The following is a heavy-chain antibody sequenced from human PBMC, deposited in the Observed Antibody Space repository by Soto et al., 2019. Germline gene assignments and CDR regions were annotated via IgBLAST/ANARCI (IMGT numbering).Heavy chain of an antibody. J-gene: IGHJ4*02. CDR3: ARDLGDCSGGSCYEGDY. D-gene: IGHD2-15*01. CDR1: GYTFTSYY. Sequence: ASVMVSCKASGYTFTSYYMHWVRQAPGQGLEWMGIINPSGGSTSYAQKFQGRVTMTRDTSTSTVYMELSSLRSEDTAVYYCARDLGDCSGGSCYEGDYWGQGTLVTVSS. CDR2: INPSGGST. V-gene: IGHV1-46*01.